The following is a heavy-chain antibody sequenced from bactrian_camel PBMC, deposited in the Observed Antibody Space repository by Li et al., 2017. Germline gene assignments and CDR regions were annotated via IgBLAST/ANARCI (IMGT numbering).Heavy chain of an antibody. J-gene: IGHJ4*01. Sequence: HVQLVESGGGSVQAGGSLKLSCAASGFTYRNPCMGWFRQAPGKEREGVARIYRGDSSTYYADSVKGRFTISQDNSKNLLYLQMTNVEPEDSAMYYCAAFERVAPGALNCGFALRSDVYDFWGQGTQVTVS. D-gene: IGHD7*01. V-gene: IGHV3S1*01. CDR3: AAFERVAPGALNCGFALRSDVYDF. CDR2: IYRGDSST. CDR1: GFTYRNPC.